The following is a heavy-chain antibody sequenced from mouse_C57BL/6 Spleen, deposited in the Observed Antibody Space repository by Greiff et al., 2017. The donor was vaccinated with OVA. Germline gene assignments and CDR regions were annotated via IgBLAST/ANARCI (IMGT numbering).Heavy chain of an antibody. Sequence: VQLQQSVAELVRPGASVKLSCTASGFNIKNTYMHWVKQRPEQGLEWIGRIDPANGNTKYAPKFQGKATITADTSSNTAYLQLSSLTSEDTAIYDCARLGVWDDYSAWFAYRGQGTLVTVSA. CDR2: IDPANGNT. CDR1: GFNIKNTY. V-gene: IGHV14-3*01. CDR3: ARLGVWDDYSAWFAY. D-gene: IGHD2-4*01. J-gene: IGHJ3*01.